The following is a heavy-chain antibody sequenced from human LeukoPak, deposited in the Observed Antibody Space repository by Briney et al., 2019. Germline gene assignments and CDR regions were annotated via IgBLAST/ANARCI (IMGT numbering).Heavy chain of an antibody. D-gene: IGHD3-22*01. J-gene: IGHJ4*02. CDR2: IYYSGST. CDR3: ARDKDSSGYFFDY. V-gene: IGHV4-59*01. CDR1: GVSISSYY. Sequence: PSETLSLTCTVSGVSISSYYWIWIRQPPGKGLEWIGYIYYSGSTNYNPSLKSRVTISVDTSNNQFSLKLSSVTTADTAVYYCARDKDSSGYFFDYWGQGTLVTVSS.